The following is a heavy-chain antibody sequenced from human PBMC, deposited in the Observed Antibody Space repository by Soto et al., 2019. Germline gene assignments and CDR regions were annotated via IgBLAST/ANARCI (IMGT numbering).Heavy chain of an antibody. CDR3: ARASCRAPYSDD. V-gene: IGHV4-4*07. CDR2: IFPGGST. Sequence: QVQLQESGPGLVKPSETLSLTCTVSGDSISSYYWTWIRQPAGKGLEWIGHIFPGGSTNYNAALRSRVTMSVEASKNQFSLRLSSVTAADTAMYYCARASCRAPYSDDWGRVILVTV. CDR1: GDSISSYY. J-gene: IGHJ4*01.